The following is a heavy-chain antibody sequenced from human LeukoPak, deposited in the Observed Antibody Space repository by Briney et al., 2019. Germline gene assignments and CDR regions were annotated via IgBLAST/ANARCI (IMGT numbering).Heavy chain of an antibody. V-gene: IGHV4-39*07. CDR3: ARRGGRVAAAVTAHFDY. CDR2: IYYSGST. Sequence: SETLSLTCTVSGGSISSSSYYWGWIRQPPGKGLEWIGSIYYSGSTYYNPSLKSRVTISVDTSKNQFSLKLSSVTAADTAVYYCARRGGRVAAAVTAHFDYWGQGTLVTVSS. J-gene: IGHJ4*02. CDR1: GGSISSSSYY. D-gene: IGHD6-13*01.